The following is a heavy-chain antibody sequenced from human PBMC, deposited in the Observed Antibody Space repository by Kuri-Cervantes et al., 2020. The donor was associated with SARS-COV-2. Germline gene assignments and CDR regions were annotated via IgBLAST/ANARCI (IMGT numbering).Heavy chain of an antibody. J-gene: IGHJ4*02. V-gene: IGHV4-59*12. Sequence: SETLSLTCTVSGGSISSYYWSWIRQPPGKGLEWIGYIYYSGSTNYNPSLKSRVTISVDTSKNQFSLKLSSVTAADTAVYYCARAWELLSFDYWGQGTLVTVSS. CDR2: IYYSGST. CDR3: ARAWELLSFDY. D-gene: IGHD1-26*01. CDR1: GGSISSYY.